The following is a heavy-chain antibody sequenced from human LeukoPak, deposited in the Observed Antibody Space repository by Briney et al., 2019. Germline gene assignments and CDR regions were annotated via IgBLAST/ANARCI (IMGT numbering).Heavy chain of an antibody. CDR1: GYRFNAYW. D-gene: IGHD3-22*01. CDR3: ARPNITSYYDSRGYDAFDV. Sequence: GESLKISCKGSGYRFNAYWIAWVRQMPGTGLEWMGIIYPHDSDTRYSPSFQGQVTISADKSVRTAYLQWSSLKASDTAMYYCARPNITSYYDSRGYDAFDVWGQGTMVTVSS. V-gene: IGHV5-51*01. CDR2: IYPHDSDT. J-gene: IGHJ3*01.